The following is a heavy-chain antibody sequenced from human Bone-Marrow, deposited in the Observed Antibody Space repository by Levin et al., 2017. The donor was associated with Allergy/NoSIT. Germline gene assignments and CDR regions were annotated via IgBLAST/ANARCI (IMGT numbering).Heavy chain of an antibody. D-gene: IGHD2/OR15-2a*01. J-gene: IGHJ6*02. CDR2: IYYTGTT. Sequence: SQTLSLTCTVSGGSIRSSSYYWVWVRQPPGKGLEWIGSIYYTGTTYYKPSLKSRVTIFADASKNQFSLKLNSVIAADTAIYYCARPRSDLFYALDVWGPGTTVTVSS. CDR1: GGSIRSSSYY. V-gene: IGHV4-39*01. CDR3: ARPRSDLFYALDV.